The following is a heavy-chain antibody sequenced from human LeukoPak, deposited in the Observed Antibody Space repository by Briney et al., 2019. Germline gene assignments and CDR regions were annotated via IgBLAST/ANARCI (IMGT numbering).Heavy chain of an antibody. V-gene: IGHV3-11*01. CDR1: GFTFSDYY. D-gene: IGHD3-10*01. CDR2: ISTSSSTI. Sequence: PGGSLRLSCAASGFTFSDYYISWIRQAPGKGLEWLSYISTSSSTIYYADSVKGRFTISRDNAKNSLYLQMNSLRAEDTAVYYCVRDSRGAFDIWGQGTMVTVSS. CDR3: VRDSRGAFDI. J-gene: IGHJ3*02.